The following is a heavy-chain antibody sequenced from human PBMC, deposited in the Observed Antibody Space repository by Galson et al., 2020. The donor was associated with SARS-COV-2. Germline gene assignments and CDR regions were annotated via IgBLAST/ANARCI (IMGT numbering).Heavy chain of an antibody. CDR2: ISAYNGNA. V-gene: IGHV1-18*01. CDR1: GYTFTSYG. J-gene: IGHJ5*02. Sequence: ASVKISCKASGYTFTSYGISWVRQAPGQGLEWMGWISAYNGNANYAQKLQGRVTMTTDTSTSTAYMELRSLGSDDTAVYYCASALLPTNWFDPWGQGTLVTVSS. CDR3: ASALLPTNWFDP.